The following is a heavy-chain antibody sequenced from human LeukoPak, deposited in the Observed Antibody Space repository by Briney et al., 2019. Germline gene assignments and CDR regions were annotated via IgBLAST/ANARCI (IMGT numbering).Heavy chain of an antibody. V-gene: IGHV3-20*04. CDR1: AFTFDDYG. Sequence: GGSLRLSCAASAFTFDDYGMSWVRQAPGKGLEWVSGINWSSGSTGYADSVKGRSTISRDNAKNSLYLQMNSLRAEDTALYYCARAKDCSSTTCPFDIWGQGTMVTVSS. D-gene: IGHD2-2*01. CDR3: ARAKDCSSTTCPFDI. CDR2: INWSSGST. J-gene: IGHJ3*02.